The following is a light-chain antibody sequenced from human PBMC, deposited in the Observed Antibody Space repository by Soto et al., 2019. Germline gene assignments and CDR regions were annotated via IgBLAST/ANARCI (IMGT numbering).Light chain of an antibody. J-gene: IGKJ5*01. CDR3: QQRSNWPPPIT. CDR1: QTIRNF. Sequence: DIPMTQSPSSLSASVGDRVTITCRASQTIRNFLNWYQQKPGTAPRLLIHTTSSLQSGVPARFSGSGSGTDFTLTISSLQPEDFAVYYCQQRSNWPPPITFGQGTRLEIK. CDR2: TTS. V-gene: IGKV1-39*01.